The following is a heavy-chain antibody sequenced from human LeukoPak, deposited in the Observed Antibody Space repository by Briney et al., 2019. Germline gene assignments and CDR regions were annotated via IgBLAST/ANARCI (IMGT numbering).Heavy chain of an antibody. CDR1: GFTFSSYS. D-gene: IGHD3-10*01. J-gene: IGHJ4*02. V-gene: IGHV3-48*01. CDR2: ISSSSSTI. Sequence: GESLKISCAASGFTFSSYSMNWVRQAPGKGLEWVSYISSSSSTIYYADSVKGRFTISRDNAKNSLYLQMNSLRAEDTAVYYCARVTMVRGVITDYWGQGTLVTVSS. CDR3: ARVTMVRGVITDY.